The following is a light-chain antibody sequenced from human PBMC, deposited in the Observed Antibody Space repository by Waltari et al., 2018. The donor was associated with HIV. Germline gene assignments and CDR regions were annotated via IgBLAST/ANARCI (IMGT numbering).Light chain of an antibody. Sequence: QSVLTQPPSASGTPGQRVTISCSGSRSNIGSKYVYWYQQLPGTAPKLLIYRNNRRPSGVPDRFSGSKSGTSASLAISGLRSEDEADYHCTAWDDSLSGVVFGGGTKLTVL. CDR2: RNN. CDR3: TAWDDSLSGVV. V-gene: IGLV1-47*01. CDR1: RSNIGSKY. J-gene: IGLJ2*01.